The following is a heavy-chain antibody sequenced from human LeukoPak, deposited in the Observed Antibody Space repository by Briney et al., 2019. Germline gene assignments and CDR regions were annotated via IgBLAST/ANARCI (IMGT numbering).Heavy chain of an antibody. Sequence: SVKLSCKASGYTFTGYYMHWVRQAPGQGLEWMGWINPNSGGTNYAQKFQGRVTMTRDTSISTAYMELSRLRSDDTAVYYCARARMAWLDDAFDIWGQGTMVTVSS. J-gene: IGHJ3*02. D-gene: IGHD6-19*01. V-gene: IGHV1-2*02. CDR3: ARARMAWLDDAFDI. CDR1: GYTFTGYY. CDR2: INPNSGGT.